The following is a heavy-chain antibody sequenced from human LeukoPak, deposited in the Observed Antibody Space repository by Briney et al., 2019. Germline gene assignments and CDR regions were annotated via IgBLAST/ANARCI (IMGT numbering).Heavy chain of an antibody. CDR1: GFTFDDYG. V-gene: IGHV3-20*04. J-gene: IGHJ3*02. CDR2: INWNGGST. D-gene: IGHD3-10*01. Sequence: GGSLRLSCAASGFTFDDYGMSWVRQPPGKGLEWVSGINWNGGSTGYADSVKGRFTISRDNAKNSLYLQMNSLRAEDTALYYCARGEDGSGSYYNAFDIWGQGTVVTVSS. CDR3: ARGEDGSGSYYNAFDI.